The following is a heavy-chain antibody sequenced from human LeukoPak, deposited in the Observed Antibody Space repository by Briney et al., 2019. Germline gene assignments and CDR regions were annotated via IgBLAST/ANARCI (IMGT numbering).Heavy chain of an antibody. D-gene: IGHD5-24*01. CDR1: GGSISSYY. CDR2: IYYSGST. J-gene: IGHJ4*02. V-gene: IGHV4-59*01. Sequence: PSETLSLTCTVSGGSISSYYWSWIRQPPGKGLEWIGYIYYSGSTNYNPSLKSRVTISVDTSKNQFSLKLSSVTAADTAVYYCARGEWLQLGYWGQGTLVTVSS. CDR3: ARGEWLQLGY.